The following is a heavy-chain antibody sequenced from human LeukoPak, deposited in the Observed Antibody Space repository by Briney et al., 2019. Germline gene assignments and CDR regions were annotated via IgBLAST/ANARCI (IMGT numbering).Heavy chain of an antibody. V-gene: IGHV3-33*08. Sequence: PGRSLRLSCAASGFTFTSYGMHWVRQAPGKGLEWVAVIWYDGSKKIYADSVKGRFTISRDDSQNTLYLQMNSLRAEDTAVYYCVRESRGANCWGADYWGQGTLVTVSS. D-gene: IGHD4/OR15-4a*01. J-gene: IGHJ4*02. CDR2: IWYDGSKK. CDR1: GFTFTSYG. CDR3: VRESRGANCWGADY.